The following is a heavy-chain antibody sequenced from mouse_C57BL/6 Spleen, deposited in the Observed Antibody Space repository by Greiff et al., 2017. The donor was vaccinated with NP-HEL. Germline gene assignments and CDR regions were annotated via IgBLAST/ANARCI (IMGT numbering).Heavy chain of an antibody. J-gene: IGHJ1*03. CDR3: ARRTSRGYFDV. CDR2: IDPSASYT. V-gene: IGHV1-69*01. Sequence: QVHVKQPGAELVMPGASVKLSCKASGYTFTSSWMHWVKQGPGQGLEWIGEIDPSASYTNYNQKFKGKSTLTVDKSSSTAYMQLSSLTSEDSAVYYCARRTSRGYFDVWGTGTTVTVSS. CDR1: GYTFTSSW.